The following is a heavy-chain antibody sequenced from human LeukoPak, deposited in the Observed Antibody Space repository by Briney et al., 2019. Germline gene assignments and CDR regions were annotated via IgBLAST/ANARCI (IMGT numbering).Heavy chain of an antibody. J-gene: IGHJ6*02. V-gene: IGHV3-11*01. Sequence: GGSLRLSCAASGFTFSDYYMSWIRQAPGKGLEWVSYISSSGSTIYYADSVKGRFTISGDNAKNSLYLQMNSLRAEDTAVYYCARAPYYYYYGMDVWGQGTTVTVSS. CDR3: ARAPYYYYYGMDV. CDR2: ISSSGSTI. CDR1: GFTFSDYY.